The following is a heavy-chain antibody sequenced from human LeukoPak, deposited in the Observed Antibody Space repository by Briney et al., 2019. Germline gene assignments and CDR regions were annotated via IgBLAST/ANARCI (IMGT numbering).Heavy chain of an antibody. Sequence: PSETLSLTCAVYGGSFSGYYWSWIRQPPGKGLEWLGEINHSGSTNYNPSLKSRVTISVDTSKNQFSLKLSSVTAAVTAVYYCARMSRSGWYRNYFDYWGQGTLVTVSS. D-gene: IGHD6-19*01. CDR3: ARMSRSGWYRNYFDY. V-gene: IGHV4-34*01. CDR1: GGSFSGYY. J-gene: IGHJ4*02. CDR2: INHSGST.